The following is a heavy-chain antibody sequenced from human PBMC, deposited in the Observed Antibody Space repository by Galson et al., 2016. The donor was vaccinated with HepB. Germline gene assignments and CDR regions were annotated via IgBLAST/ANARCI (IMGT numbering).Heavy chain of an antibody. V-gene: IGHV3-21*01. CDR1: GFIFSDYT. Sequence: SLRLSCAASGFIFSDYTMNWVRQAPGKGLEWVASISSSSSYIYYGDSMKGRFTISRDNAKNALYLQMNSLRAEDTALYYCAREHRYVDSTRWYPDHWGQGTLVTLSS. CDR2: ISSSSSYI. J-gene: IGHJ4*02. CDR3: AREHRYVDSTRWYPDH. D-gene: IGHD3-16*02.